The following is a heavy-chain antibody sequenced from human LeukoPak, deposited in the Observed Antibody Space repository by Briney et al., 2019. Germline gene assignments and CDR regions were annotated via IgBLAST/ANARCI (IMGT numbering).Heavy chain of an antibody. CDR1: GFTFSSYE. D-gene: IGHD1-26*01. V-gene: IGHV3-48*03. J-gene: IGHJ5*02. CDR3: ARGSEYNSGSYSQAKDWFDP. Sequence: GGSLRLSCAASGFTFSSYEMNWVRQAPGKGLEWVSYISSSGSTIYYADSVKGRFTISRDNAKNSLYLQMNSLRAEDTAVYYCARGSEYNSGSYSQAKDWFDPWGQGTLVTVSS. CDR2: ISSSGSTI.